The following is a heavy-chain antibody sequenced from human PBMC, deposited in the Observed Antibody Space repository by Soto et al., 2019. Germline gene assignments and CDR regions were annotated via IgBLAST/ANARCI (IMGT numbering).Heavy chain of an antibody. D-gene: IGHD3-16*01. J-gene: IGHJ4*02. CDR3: AIAFGTYYFDY. CDR1: GFTFSSYA. CDR2: IGGSGATT. Sequence: GGSLRLSCAASGFTFSSYAIRWVRQAPGKGLEWVSAIGGSGATTYYADSVRGRFTISRDNSKNTVYLQMNSLRAEETAVYYCAIAFGTYYFDYWGQGTLVTVSS. V-gene: IGHV3-23*01.